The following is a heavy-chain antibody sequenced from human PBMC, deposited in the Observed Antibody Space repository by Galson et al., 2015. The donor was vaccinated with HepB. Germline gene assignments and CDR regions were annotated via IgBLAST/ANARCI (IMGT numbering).Heavy chain of an antibody. J-gene: IGHJ4*02. D-gene: IGHD6-19*01. CDR1: GGTVSSCA. V-gene: IGHV1-69*10. CDR2: ILPILDET. CDR3: ARGWGYSSGWYVGYFDS. Sequence: SVKVSCKASGGTVSSCAISWVRQAPGQGLEWMGGILPILDETTYAQKFQGRVTITADKFTTTAYMELTSLRSEDTAVYYCARGWGYSSGWYVGYFDSWGQGTLLTVSS.